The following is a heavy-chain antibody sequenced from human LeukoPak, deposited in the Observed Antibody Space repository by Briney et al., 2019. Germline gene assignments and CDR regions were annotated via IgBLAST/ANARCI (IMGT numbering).Heavy chain of an antibody. CDR3: AKDQGYLRSSWYDY. CDR1: GFTFSSYA. CDR2: ISGSGGST. D-gene: IGHD6-13*01. J-gene: IGHJ4*02. V-gene: IGHV3-23*01. Sequence: PGGSLRLSCAASGFTFSSYAMSWVRQAPGKGLEWVSAISGSGGSTYYADSVKGRFTISRDNSKNPLYLQMNSLRAEDTAVYYCAKDQGYLRSSWYDYWGQGTLVTVSS.